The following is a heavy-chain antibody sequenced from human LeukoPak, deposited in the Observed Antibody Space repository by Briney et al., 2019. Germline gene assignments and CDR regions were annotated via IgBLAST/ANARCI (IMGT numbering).Heavy chain of an antibody. V-gene: IGHV1-2*02. CDR1: GYTLTGYY. J-gene: IGHJ4*02. D-gene: IGHD2-15*01. CDR2: INPNSGGT. Sequence: ASVKVSCKASGYTLTGYYMHWVRQAPGQGLEWMGWINPNSGGTNYAQKFQGRVTMTRVTSISTAYMELSRLRSDDTAVYYCARASVGYCSGGSCYPGVYWGQGTLVTVSS. CDR3: ARASVGYCSGGSCYPGVY.